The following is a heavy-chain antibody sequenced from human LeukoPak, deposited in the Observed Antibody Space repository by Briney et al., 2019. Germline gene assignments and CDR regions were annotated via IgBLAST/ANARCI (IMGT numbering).Heavy chain of an antibody. CDR1: GFTFSSYA. CDR3: ARRNGGY. V-gene: IGHV3-30-3*01. D-gene: IGHD3-10*01. Sequence: GRSLRLSCAASGFTFSSYAMHWVRQAPGKGLEWVAVISYDGSNKYYADSVKGRFTISRDNSKNTLYLQMNSLRAEDTAVYYCARRNGGYWGQGTLVTVSS. J-gene: IGHJ4*02. CDR2: ISYDGSNK.